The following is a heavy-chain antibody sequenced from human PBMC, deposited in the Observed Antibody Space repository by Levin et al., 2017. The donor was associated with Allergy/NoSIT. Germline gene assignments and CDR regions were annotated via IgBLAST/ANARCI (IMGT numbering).Heavy chain of an antibody. CDR2: IIPIFGTA. D-gene: IGHD3-10*01. J-gene: IGHJ4*02. V-gene: IGHV1-69*06. CDR3: ARAAGYYYGSGSAPYYFDY. CDR1: GGTFSSYA. Sequence: SVKVSCKASGGTFSSYAISWVRQAPGQGLEWMGGIIPIFGTANYAQKFQGRVTITADKSTSTAYMELSSLRSEDTAVYYCARAAGYYYGSGSAPYYFDYWGQGTLVTVSS.